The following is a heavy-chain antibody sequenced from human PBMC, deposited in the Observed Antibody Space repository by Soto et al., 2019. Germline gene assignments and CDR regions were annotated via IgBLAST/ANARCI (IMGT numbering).Heavy chain of an antibody. CDR2: INAGNGNT. J-gene: IGHJ4*02. CDR3: ARGPREGWSHYDILTGYYAY. Sequence: GASVKVSCKASGYTFTSYAMHWVRQAPGQRLEWMGWINAGNGNTKYSQKFQGRVTITRDTSASTAYMELSSLRSEDTAVYYCARGPREGWSHYDILTGYYAYWGQGTLVTVSS. D-gene: IGHD3-9*01. CDR1: GYTFTSYA. V-gene: IGHV1-3*01.